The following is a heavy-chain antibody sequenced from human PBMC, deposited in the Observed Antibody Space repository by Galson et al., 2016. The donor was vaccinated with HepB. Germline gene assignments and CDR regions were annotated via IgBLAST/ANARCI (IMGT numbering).Heavy chain of an antibody. J-gene: IGHJ6*02. CDR1: GFTFTYYW. V-gene: IGHV3-74*03. CDR2: INPDGTST. CDR3: TKRLSHGMDV. D-gene: IGHD5-24*01. Sequence: SLRLSCAASGFTFTYYWMNWVRQAPGEGLVWVSTINPDGTSTKYADSVKGRFTMSRDTAKNTLHLQMDSLRVDDTAVYYCTKRLSHGMDVWGQGPTVTVSS.